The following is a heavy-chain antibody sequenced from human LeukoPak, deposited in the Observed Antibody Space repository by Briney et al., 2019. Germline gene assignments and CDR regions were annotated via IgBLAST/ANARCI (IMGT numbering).Heavy chain of an antibody. J-gene: IGHJ4*02. Sequence: SQTLSLTCAISGDSVSSNSAAWNWIRQSPSRGLEWLGRTYYRSKWYNDYAVSVKSRITINPDTSKNQFSLQLNSVTPEDTAVYYCARGGDTAMVRTNCYFNYWGQGTLVTVSS. CDR2: TYYRSKWYN. V-gene: IGHV6-1*01. CDR1: GDSVSSNSAA. D-gene: IGHD5-18*01. CDR3: ARGGDTAMVRTNCYFNY.